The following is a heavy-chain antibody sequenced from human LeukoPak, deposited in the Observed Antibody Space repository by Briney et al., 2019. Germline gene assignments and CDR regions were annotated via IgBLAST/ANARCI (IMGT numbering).Heavy chain of an antibody. D-gene: IGHD3-16*01. J-gene: IGHJ6*03. CDR3: ARETSQKGAHYMDV. Sequence: SETLSLTRTVSGGSLSSYYWSWIPQPPGEGLEWIGYIYYSGSTNYNPSLKSRVTISVDTSKNQFSLKLSPVTAADTAVYYCARETSQKGAHYMDVWGKGTTVTSSS. CDR2: IYYSGST. V-gene: IGHV4-59*01. CDR1: GGSLSSYY.